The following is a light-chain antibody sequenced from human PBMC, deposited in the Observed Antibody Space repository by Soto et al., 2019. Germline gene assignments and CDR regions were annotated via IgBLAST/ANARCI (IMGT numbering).Light chain of an antibody. CDR1: QSISRH. Sequence: DLQMTQSPSSLSASLGDRVTITCRASQSISRHLNWYQQKPGKAPRLLIYAASSLQSGVPSRFSGSGSGTDFILTITSLQPEDSATYYCQQSYSTPYTFGQGTKLEIK. CDR2: AAS. CDR3: QQSYSTPYT. V-gene: IGKV1-39*01. J-gene: IGKJ2*01.